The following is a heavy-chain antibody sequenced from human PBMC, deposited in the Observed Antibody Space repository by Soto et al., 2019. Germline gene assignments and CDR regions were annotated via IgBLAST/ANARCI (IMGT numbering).Heavy chain of an antibody. CDR2: ISSSGSTI. Sequence: PGGSLRLSCAASGFTFSDYYMSWIRQAPGKGLEWVSYISSSGSTIYYADSVKGRFTISRDNAKNSLYLQMNSLRAEDTAVYYCARAPEDDYDYVNRWFDPWGQGTLVTVSS. V-gene: IGHV3-11*01. CDR3: ARAPEDDYDYVNRWFDP. CDR1: GFTFSDYY. J-gene: IGHJ5*02. D-gene: IGHD5-12*01.